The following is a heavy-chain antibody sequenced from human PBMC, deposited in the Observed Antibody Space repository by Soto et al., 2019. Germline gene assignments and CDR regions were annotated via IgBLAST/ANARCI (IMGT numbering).Heavy chain of an antibody. Sequence: QVQLVQSGAEVKKPGASVKVSCKASGYTFTSYGISWVRQAPGQGLEWMGWISAYNGNTNYAQKLQRRVTMTTDTSTSTAYMELRSLRSDDTAVYYCAALEWPNYYYYGMDVWGQGTTVTVSS. J-gene: IGHJ6*02. D-gene: IGHD3-3*01. CDR1: GYTFTSYG. V-gene: IGHV1-18*04. CDR2: ISAYNGNT. CDR3: AALEWPNYYYYGMDV.